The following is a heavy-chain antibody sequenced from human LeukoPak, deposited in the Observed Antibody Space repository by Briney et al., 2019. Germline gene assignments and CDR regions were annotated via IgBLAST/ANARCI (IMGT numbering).Heavy chain of an antibody. CDR1: GFTFSDYS. V-gene: IGHV3-48*01. D-gene: IGHD5-24*01. Sequence: GGSLRLSCAASGFTFSDYSMNWVRQAPGKGLEWISYIGIDSGNTNYADSVKGRFTISGDKAKISLYLQMNSLRVEDTAVYYCARDYKYAFDNWGQGTLVTVSS. J-gene: IGHJ4*02. CDR3: ARDYKYAFDN. CDR2: IGIDSGNT.